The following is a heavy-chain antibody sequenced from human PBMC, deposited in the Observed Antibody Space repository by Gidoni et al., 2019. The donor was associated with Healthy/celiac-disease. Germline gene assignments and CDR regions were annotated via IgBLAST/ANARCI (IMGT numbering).Heavy chain of an antibody. CDR2: IDWDDDK. Sequence: QVTLKESGPALVKPTQTLTLTCTFSGFSLSTSGMRVSWIRQPPGKALEWLARIDWDDDKFYSTSLKTRLTISKDTSKNQVVLTMTNMDPVDTATYYCARNGISSGYYYAFDIWGQGTMVTVSS. D-gene: IGHD3-22*01. CDR1: GFSLSTSGMR. V-gene: IGHV2-70*04. CDR3: ARNGISSGYYYAFDI. J-gene: IGHJ3*02.